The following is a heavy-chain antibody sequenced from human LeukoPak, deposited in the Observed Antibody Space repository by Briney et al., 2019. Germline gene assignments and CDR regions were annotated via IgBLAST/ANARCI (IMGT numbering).Heavy chain of an antibody. J-gene: IGHJ6*03. D-gene: IGHD2-15*01. CDR2: IYYSGST. Sequence: SETLSLTCTVSGGSISSYYWSWIRQPPGKGLEWIGYIYYSGSTNYNPSLKSRVTISVDRSKNQLSLKLSSVTAADTAVYYCARGYCSGGSCYSSYYYSYMDVWGKGTTVTVSS. CDR3: ARGYCSGGSCYSSYYYSYMDV. V-gene: IGHV4-59*12. CDR1: GGSISSYY.